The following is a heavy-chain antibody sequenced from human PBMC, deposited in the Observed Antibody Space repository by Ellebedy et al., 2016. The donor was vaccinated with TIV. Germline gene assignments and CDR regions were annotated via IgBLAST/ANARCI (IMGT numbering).Heavy chain of an antibody. CDR1: GGSISSGGYY. Sequence: MPSDTLSLTCTVSGGSISSGGYYWSWIRQHPGKGLEWLGYIYYSGSTYYNPSLKSLVTISVDTSKNQFSLKLSSVTAADTAVYYCARYSNYDILTGYYYFDYWGQGTLVTVSS. V-gene: IGHV4-31*01. CDR3: ARYSNYDILTGYYYFDY. D-gene: IGHD3-9*01. CDR2: IYYSGST. J-gene: IGHJ4*02.